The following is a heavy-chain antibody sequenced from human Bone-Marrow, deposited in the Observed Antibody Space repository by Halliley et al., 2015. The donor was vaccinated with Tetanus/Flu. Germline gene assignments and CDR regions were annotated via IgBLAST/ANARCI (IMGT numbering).Heavy chain of an antibody. CDR3: ARGTGWMPDD. J-gene: IGHJ4*02. CDR1: GDSASGYY. D-gene: IGHD2-2*01. V-gene: IGHV4-59*02. Sequence: TLSLTCSVSGDSASGYYLNWIRQPPGKGLEWIGHIHYAGNTNYNPSLKSRVTISVDTSKNQFSLNLNSMTAADTAVYYCARGTGWMPDDWGQGTLVTVSS. CDR2: IHYAGNT.